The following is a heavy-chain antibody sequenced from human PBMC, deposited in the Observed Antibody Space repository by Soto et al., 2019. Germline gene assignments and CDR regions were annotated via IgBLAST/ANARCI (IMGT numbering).Heavy chain of an antibody. CDR2: VKEDGSEL. J-gene: IGHJ4*02. Sequence: GGSLRLSGAVSGFNVMSYWMSWVRQAPGKGLEWVASVKEDGSELYYLHSVRGRFSMTRDSAGNALHLTMNYLSAEDTGVYFCARDIGFDYVNWGQGIPVTVSS. V-gene: IGHV3-7*01. CDR1: GFNVMSYW. CDR3: ARDIGFDYVN. D-gene: IGHD3-16*01.